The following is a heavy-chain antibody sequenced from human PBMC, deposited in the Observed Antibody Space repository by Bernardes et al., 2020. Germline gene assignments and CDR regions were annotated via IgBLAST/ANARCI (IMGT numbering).Heavy chain of an antibody. CDR2: IKQDGSEK. Sequence: GGSLRLSCAASGFIFNGYCVSWVRQAPGKGLEWVANIKQDGSEKSYVAPVKCRFTISRDNDKNSLSLQMNSLRAEDTAVYYCAKEGTGLYFDYWGQGSLVTVSS. CDR1: GFIFNGYC. D-gene: IGHD3-16*01. J-gene: IGHJ4*02. CDR3: AKEGTGLYFDY. V-gene: IGHV3-7*03.